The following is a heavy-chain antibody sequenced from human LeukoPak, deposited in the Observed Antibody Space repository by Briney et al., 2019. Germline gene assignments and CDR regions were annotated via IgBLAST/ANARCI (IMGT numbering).Heavy chain of an antibody. Sequence: ASVKVSCKASGYTFSSYGISWVRQAPGQGLEWMGWISAHNGDTNYAQKLQGRVTLTTDTSTSTTYMELRSLRSDDTAAYYCATGSGSSQPDYWGLGTLVTVSA. V-gene: IGHV1-18*01. D-gene: IGHD3-10*01. CDR3: ATGSGSSQPDY. CDR1: GYTFSSYG. CDR2: ISAHNGDT. J-gene: IGHJ4*02.